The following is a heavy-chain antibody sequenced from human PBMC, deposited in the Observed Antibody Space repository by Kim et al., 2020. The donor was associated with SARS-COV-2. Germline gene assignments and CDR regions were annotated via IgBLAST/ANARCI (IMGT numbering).Heavy chain of an antibody. CDR3: AKDSPSGDPPY. CDR1: GFTFSSYG. V-gene: IGHV3-23*01. J-gene: IGHJ4*02. Sequence: GGSLRLSCAASGFTFSSYGMSWVRQAPGKGLEWVSTISESGGRTYYADSMKGRFTISRDNSENTLYLQMNSLRAEDTAVYYCAKDSPSGDPPYWGQGTLVTVSS. D-gene: IGHD4-17*01. CDR2: ISESGGRT.